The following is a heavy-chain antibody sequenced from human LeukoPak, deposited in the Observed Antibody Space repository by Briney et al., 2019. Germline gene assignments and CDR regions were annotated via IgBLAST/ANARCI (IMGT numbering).Heavy chain of an antibody. V-gene: IGHV3-48*03. CDR2: ISSSGSTI. D-gene: IGHD6-19*01. J-gene: IGHJ4*02. Sequence: AGGSLRLSCAASGFTFSSYEMNWVRQAPGKGLEWVSYISSSGSTIYYADSVKGRFTISRDNAKNSLYLQMNSLRAGDTAVYYCARLKAVALLNLDYWGQGTLVTVSS. CDR3: ARLKAVALLNLDY. CDR1: GFTFSSYE.